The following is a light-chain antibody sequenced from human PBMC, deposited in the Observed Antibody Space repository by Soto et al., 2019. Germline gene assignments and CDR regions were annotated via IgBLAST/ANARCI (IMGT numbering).Light chain of an antibody. CDR2: SAS. CDR1: QSVSTR. J-gene: IGKJ5*01. Sequence: EVRESPGALSLTKGERATLSCRASQSVSTRLAWYQHRSGQAPRLLISSASIRATGIPDRFSGSGSGTDFTLTISRLEPEDFALYYCQHFSGISPIAFSQVARLAIK. CDR3: QHFSGISPIA. V-gene: IGKV3-20*01.